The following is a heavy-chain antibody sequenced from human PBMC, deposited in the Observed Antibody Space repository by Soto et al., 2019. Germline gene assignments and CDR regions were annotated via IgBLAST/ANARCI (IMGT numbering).Heavy chain of an antibody. CDR3: ARGGQKNVYTSIGP. Sequence: ASVKVSCKASGYTFTGHYIHWVRQAPGQGLEWMGWISTYNGNTNTYHKKRFQGRFTMTSDSASNTAYMELRSLTPDDTAVYYCARGGQKNVYTSIGPWGQGTLVTVSS. CDR2: ISTYNGNTNT. CDR1: GYTFTGHY. D-gene: IGHD1-1*01. V-gene: IGHV1-18*04. J-gene: IGHJ5*02.